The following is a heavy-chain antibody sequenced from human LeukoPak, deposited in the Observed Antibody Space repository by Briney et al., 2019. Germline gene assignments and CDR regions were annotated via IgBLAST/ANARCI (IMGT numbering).Heavy chain of an antibody. Sequence: HPGGSLRLSCAASGFTFSTHAMSWVRQAPGKGLEWVAAITGSGGSTFYADSVKGRFTLSRDNSKSMLFLLMNSLRAEDTALYFCAKDLVSDYARAFDYWGQGTLVTVSS. CDR1: GFTFSTHA. D-gene: IGHD3-22*01. J-gene: IGHJ4*02. V-gene: IGHV3-23*01. CDR3: AKDLVSDYARAFDY. CDR2: ITGSGGST.